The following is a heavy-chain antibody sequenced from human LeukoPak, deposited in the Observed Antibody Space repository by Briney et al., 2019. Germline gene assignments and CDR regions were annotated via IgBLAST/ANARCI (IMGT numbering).Heavy chain of an antibody. J-gene: IGHJ4*02. V-gene: IGHV1-69*05. CDR3: ARGVSRYSSSLDY. CDR1: GGTFSSYA. CDR2: IIPIFGTA. Sequence: SVKVSCKASGGTFSSYAISWVRQAPGQGLEWMGRIIPIFGTANYAQEFQGRVTITTDESTSTAYMELSSLRSEDTAVYYCARGVSRYSSSLDYWGQGTLVTVSS. D-gene: IGHD6-13*01.